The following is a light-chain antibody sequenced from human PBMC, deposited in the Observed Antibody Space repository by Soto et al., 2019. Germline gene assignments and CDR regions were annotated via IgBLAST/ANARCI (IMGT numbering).Light chain of an antibody. J-gene: IGLJ1*01. CDR3: AAWDDSLRGRL. CDR2: RND. CDR1: SSNVGVNF. V-gene: IGLV1-47*01. Sequence: QSVLTQPPSASWTPGQRVTISCSGSSSNVGVNFVYWYQHLPGTAPKLLIYRNDQRPSGVPDRFSGSKSGTSSSLAISGLRFEDEADYYCAAWDDSLRGRLFGTGTKVTVL.